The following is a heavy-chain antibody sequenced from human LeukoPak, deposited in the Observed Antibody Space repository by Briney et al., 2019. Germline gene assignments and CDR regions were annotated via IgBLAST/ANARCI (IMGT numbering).Heavy chain of an antibody. V-gene: IGHV3-23*01. D-gene: IGHD3-10*01. CDR1: GFTFRSYG. J-gene: IGHJ3*02. CDR2: ISGSGGST. Sequence: GGSLRLSCAASGFTFRSYGMSWVRQAPGKGLEWVSGISGSGGSTYYADSVKGRFTISRDNAKNSLYPQMNSLRAEDTAVYYCARESGFRGDAFDIWGQGTMVTVSS. CDR3: ARESGFRGDAFDI.